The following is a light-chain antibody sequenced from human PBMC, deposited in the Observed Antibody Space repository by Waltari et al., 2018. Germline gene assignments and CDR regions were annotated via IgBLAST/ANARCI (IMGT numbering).Light chain of an antibody. CDR2: DAS. CDR1: QSGSSY. V-gene: IGKV3-11*01. J-gene: IGKJ3*01. Sequence: EIVLTQSPAILSLSPGERATPSCRASQSGSSYVAGYQQKPGQAPRLLIYDASNRATGIPARFSGSGSGTDFTLTINSLQPEDFAVYYCQQRFTWQVTFGPGTKVDIK. CDR3: QQRFTWQVT.